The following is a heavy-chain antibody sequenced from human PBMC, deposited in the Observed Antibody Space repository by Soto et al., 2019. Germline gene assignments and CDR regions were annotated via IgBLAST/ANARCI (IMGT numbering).Heavy chain of an antibody. CDR3: AREDCSSTRCYVVDSYFDP. Sequence: QIQLVQSGGEVKKPGASVRVSCKASGYTFTSYGITWVRQAPGQGLERMGGISTYNGNTKYSQKFQGRVTMTIDTSKGTAYMELRSLKSDDTAVYYCAREDCSSTRCYVVDSYFDPWGRGTLVTVAS. D-gene: IGHD2-2*01. V-gene: IGHV1-18*04. J-gene: IGHJ5*02. CDR1: GYTFTSYG. CDR2: ISTYNGNT.